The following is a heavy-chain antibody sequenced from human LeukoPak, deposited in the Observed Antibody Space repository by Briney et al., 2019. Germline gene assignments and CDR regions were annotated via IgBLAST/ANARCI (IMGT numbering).Heavy chain of an antibody. Sequence: SETLSLTCTVSGGSISSGSYYWSWIRQPAGKGLEWIGYIYYSGSTYYNPSLKSRVTISVDTSKNQFSLKLSSVTAADTAVYYCARDQSYYYDSSGQGYFQHWGQGTLVTVSS. D-gene: IGHD3-22*01. CDR3: ARDQSYYYDSSGQGYFQH. J-gene: IGHJ1*01. CDR1: GGSISSGSYY. V-gene: IGHV4-61*10. CDR2: IYYSGST.